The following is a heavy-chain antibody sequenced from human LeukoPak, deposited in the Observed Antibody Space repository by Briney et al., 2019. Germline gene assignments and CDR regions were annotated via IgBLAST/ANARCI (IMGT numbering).Heavy chain of an antibody. CDR1: GDSASGHY. Sequence: SETLSLTCTASGDSASGHYWSWIRQPPGKGLEWIAYISYSGSTSYSPSLKSRVTISLDTSKNQFSLKLTSVTAADTAVYFCARALDIGWFVSLDQWGQGTLVTVSS. CDR3: ARALDIGWFVSLDQ. D-gene: IGHD3-10*01. V-gene: IGHV4-59*02. CDR2: ISYSGST. J-gene: IGHJ5*02.